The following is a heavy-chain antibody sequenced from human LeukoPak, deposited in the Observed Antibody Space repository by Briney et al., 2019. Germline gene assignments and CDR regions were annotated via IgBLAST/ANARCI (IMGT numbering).Heavy chain of an antibody. CDR1: GFTFSSYS. CDR2: ISSSSSYI. J-gene: IGHJ4*02. D-gene: IGHD1-7*01. Sequence: PGGSLRLSCAASGFTFSSYSMNWVRQAPGKGLEWVSSISSSSSYIYYADSVKGRFTIPRDNAKNSLYLQMNSLRAEDTAVYYCARDRGVPYFITGTTTAFFDYWGQGTLVTVSS. V-gene: IGHV3-21*01. CDR3: ARDRGVPYFITGTTTAFFDY.